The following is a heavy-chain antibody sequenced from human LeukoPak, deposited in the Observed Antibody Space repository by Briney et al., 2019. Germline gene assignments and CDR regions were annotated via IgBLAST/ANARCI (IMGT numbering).Heavy chain of an antibody. CDR3: ARAWGIAAAGTRGRNWFDP. CDR1: GFTFSSYW. D-gene: IGHD6-13*01. CDR2: INSDGSST. Sequence: PGGSLRLSCAASGFTFSSYWMHWVRQAPGKGLVWVSRINSDGSSTSYADSVKGRFTISRDNAKNTLYLQMNSLRAEDTAVYYCARAWGIAAAGTRGRNWFDPWGQGTLVTVSS. V-gene: IGHV3-74*01. J-gene: IGHJ5*02.